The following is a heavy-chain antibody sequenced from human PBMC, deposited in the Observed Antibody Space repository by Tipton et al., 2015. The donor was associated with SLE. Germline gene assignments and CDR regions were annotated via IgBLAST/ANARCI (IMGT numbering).Heavy chain of an antibody. Sequence: SLRLSCAASGFTFSNYAMHWVRQAPGKGLEYISAISSNGGSTYYADSMKGRFTISRDNAKNSLYLQMNSLRAEDTAVYYCAREVSSVVRGVIRYWGQGTLVTVSS. J-gene: IGHJ4*02. CDR3: AREVSSVVRGVIRY. D-gene: IGHD3-10*01. CDR2: ISSNGGST. CDR1: GFTFSNYA. V-gene: IGHV3-64*04.